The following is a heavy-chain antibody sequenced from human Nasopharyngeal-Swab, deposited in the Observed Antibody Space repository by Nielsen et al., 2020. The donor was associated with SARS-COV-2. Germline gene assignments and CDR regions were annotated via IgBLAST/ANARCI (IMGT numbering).Heavy chain of an antibody. CDR3: AKDHYYDSSSDAFDI. Sequence: GGSLRLSCAASGFTVSSNYMSWVRQAPGKGLEWVSVIYSGGSTYYADSVKGRFTISRHNSKNTLYLQMNSLRAEDTAVYYCAKDHYYDSSSDAFDIWGQGTMVTVSS. D-gene: IGHD3-22*01. CDR2: IYSGGST. CDR1: GFTVSSNY. J-gene: IGHJ3*02. V-gene: IGHV3-53*04.